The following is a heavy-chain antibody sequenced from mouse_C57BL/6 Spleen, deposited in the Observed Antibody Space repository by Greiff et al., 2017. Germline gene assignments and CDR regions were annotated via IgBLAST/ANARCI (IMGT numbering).Heavy chain of an antibody. CDR3: VRHREGHYYAMDY. CDR1: GFSFNTYA. J-gene: IGHJ4*01. V-gene: IGHV10-1*01. CDR2: IRSKSNNYAT. Sequence: EVQGVESGGGLVQPKGSLKLSCAASGFSFNTYAMNWVRQAPGKGLEWVARIRSKSNNYATYYADSEKDRLTISRDDSEIMLYQQMNNLKTDDTAMYYCVRHREGHYYAMDYWGQGTSVTVSS.